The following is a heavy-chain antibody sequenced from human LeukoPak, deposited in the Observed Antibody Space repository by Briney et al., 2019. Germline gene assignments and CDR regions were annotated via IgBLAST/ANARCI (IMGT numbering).Heavy chain of an antibody. CDR3: ARGGSTSAYFDY. Sequence: GASVNVSCKASGGTFSSYAISWVGQDPGQGLEWMGGIIPIFGTANYAQKFQGRVTITADESTSTAYMELSSLRSEDTAVYYCARGGSTSAYFDYWGQGTLVTVSS. CDR1: GGTFSSYA. J-gene: IGHJ4*02. V-gene: IGHV1-69*13. D-gene: IGHD2-2*01. CDR2: IIPIFGTA.